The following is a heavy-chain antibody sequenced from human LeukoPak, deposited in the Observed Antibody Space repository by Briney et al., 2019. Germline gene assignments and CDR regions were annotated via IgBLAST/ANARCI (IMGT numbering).Heavy chain of an antibody. D-gene: IGHD2-2*03. CDR2: IYYSGST. CDR1: GGSISSTSYY. J-gene: IGHJ5*02. V-gene: IGHV4-39*07. CDR3: ARLLRVGYCSTTTCNWFDP. Sequence: SETLSLTCVVSGGSISSTSYYWGWIRQPPGKGLEWIGSIYYSGSTYYSPSLKSRVTISVDTSKNQFSLKLSSVTAADTAVYYCARLLRVGYCSTTTCNWFDPWGQGTLVTVSS.